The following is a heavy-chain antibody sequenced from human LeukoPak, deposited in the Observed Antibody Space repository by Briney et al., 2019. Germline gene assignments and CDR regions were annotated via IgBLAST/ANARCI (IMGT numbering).Heavy chain of an antibody. D-gene: IGHD1-1*01. CDR1: GYTFTSYY. J-gene: IGHJ4*02. Sequence: ASVKVSCKASGYTFTSYYMHWVRQAPGQGLEWMGIINPSGGSTSYAQKFQGRVTMTRDTSTSTVYMELSSLRSEDAAVYYCAGELTKGGYFDYWGQGTLVTVS. V-gene: IGHV1-46*03. CDR3: AGELTKGGYFDY. CDR2: INPSGGST.